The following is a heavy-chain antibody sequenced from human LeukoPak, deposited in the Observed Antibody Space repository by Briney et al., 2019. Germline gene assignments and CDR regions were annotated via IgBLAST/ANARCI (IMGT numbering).Heavy chain of an antibody. CDR3: ARDYVDGTGYYYYYMDV. D-gene: IGHD1-1*01. V-gene: IGHV1-69*13. J-gene: IGHJ6*03. Sequence: SVKVSCKASGGTFSSYAISWVRQAPGQGLEWMGGIFPIFGTANYAQKFQGRVTITADESTSTAYMELSSLRSEDTAVYYCARDYVDGTGYYYYYMDVWGKGTTVTVSS. CDR2: IFPIFGTA. CDR1: GGTFSSYA.